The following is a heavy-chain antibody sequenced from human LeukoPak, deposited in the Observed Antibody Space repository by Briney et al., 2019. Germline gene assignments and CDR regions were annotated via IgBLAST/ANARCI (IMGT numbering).Heavy chain of an antibody. D-gene: IGHD6-13*01. CDR2: IRYDGSNK. J-gene: IGHJ4*02. CDR1: GFTFSSYG. V-gene: IGHV3-30*02. CDR3: ARDLMGIAYRGAFYY. Sequence: GGSLGLSCAASGFTFSSYGMHWVRQAPGKGLEWVAFIRYDGSNKYYADSVKGRFTISRDNAKNSLYLQMNSLRAEDTAVYYCARDLMGIAYRGAFYYWGQGTLVTVS.